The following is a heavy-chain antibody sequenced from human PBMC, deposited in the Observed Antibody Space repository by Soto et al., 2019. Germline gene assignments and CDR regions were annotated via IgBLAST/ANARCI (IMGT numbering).Heavy chain of an antibody. V-gene: IGHV1-69*06. Sequence: QVQLVQSGAEVKKPGSSVKVSCKASGGTLNNYSIRWVRQAPGQGLEWMGGIIPLFETANYAHKFQGRVTITADKSTNTAFMELSSLRAEDTAVYYCATEGFGESYYGHWGQGTLVTVSS. J-gene: IGHJ4*02. D-gene: IGHD1-26*01. CDR2: IIPLFETA. CDR3: ATEGFGESYYGH. CDR1: GGTLNNYS.